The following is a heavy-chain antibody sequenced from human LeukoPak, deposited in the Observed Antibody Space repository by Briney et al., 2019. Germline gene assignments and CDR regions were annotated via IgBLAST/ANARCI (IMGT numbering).Heavy chain of an antibody. Sequence: KPPETLSLTCAVYGGSFSGYYWSWIRQPPGKGLEWIGEINHSGSTNYNPSLKSRVTISVDTSKNQFSLKLSSVTAADTAVYYCARVPFNYYGSGSWPYYYYGMDVWGQGTTVTVSS. D-gene: IGHD3-10*01. V-gene: IGHV4-34*01. CDR1: GGSFSGYY. CDR2: INHSGST. CDR3: ARVPFNYYGSGSWPYYYYGMDV. J-gene: IGHJ6*02.